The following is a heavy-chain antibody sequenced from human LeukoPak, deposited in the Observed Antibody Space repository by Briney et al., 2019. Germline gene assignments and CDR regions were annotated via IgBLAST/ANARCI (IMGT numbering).Heavy chain of an antibody. V-gene: IGHV4-30-2*01. CDR1: GGSISSGGYS. J-gene: IGHJ6*02. CDR2: IYHSGST. D-gene: IGHD3-10*01. CDR3: ARDSEWRGEHGMDV. Sequence: SQTLSLTCAVSGGSISSGGYSWSWIRQPPGKGLEWIGYIYHSGSTYYNPSLKSRVTISVDRSKNQFSLKLSSVTAADTAVYYCARDSEWRGEHGMDVWGQGTTVTVSS.